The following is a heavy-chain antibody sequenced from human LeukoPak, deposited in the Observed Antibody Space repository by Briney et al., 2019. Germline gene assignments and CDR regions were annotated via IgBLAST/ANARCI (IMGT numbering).Heavy chain of an antibody. CDR1: GFTLSNYV. Sequence: PGGSLRLSCTASGFTLSNYVMHWVRQAPGKGLEWVAVISYDGSNKYYADSVKGRFTISRDNSKNTLYLQMNSLRAEDTAVYYCTKGTIWLPFDYWGQGTLVTVSS. CDR3: TKGTIWLPFDY. D-gene: IGHD5-18*01. CDR2: ISYDGSNK. V-gene: IGHV3-30-3*01. J-gene: IGHJ4*02.